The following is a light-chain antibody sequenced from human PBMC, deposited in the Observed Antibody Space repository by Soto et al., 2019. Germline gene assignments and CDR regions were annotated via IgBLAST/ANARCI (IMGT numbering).Light chain of an antibody. CDR1: SSDVGGYNY. CDR2: DVG. J-gene: IGLJ1*01. Sequence: HSALTQPRSVSGSPGQSVTISCTGTSSDVGGYNYVSWYQQHPGKAPKLMIYDVGKRPSGVPDRFSGSKSGNTASLTISGLQAEDEADYYCCSYAGSYTYVFGTGTKVTVL. V-gene: IGLV2-11*01. CDR3: CSYAGSYTYV.